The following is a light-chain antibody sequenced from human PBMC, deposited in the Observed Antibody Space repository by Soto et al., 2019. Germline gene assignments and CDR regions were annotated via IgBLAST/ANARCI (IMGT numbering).Light chain of an antibody. Sequence: QSALTQPASVSGSPGQSITISCTGTSSDVGGYNYVSWYQQLPGKAPKLMIYDVTNRPSGVSDRFSGSKSGNTASLTISGLQADDEADYYCSSYTSGSTLVVFGGGTKVTVL. CDR1: SSDVGGYNY. V-gene: IGLV2-14*03. CDR2: DVT. CDR3: SSYTSGSTLVV. J-gene: IGLJ2*01.